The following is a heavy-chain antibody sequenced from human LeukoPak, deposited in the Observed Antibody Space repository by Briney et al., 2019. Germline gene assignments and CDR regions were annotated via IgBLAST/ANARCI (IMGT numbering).Heavy chain of an antibody. Sequence: GGSPRLSCEASGFILRSYAMHWVRQAPGKGLEWVAFTQHDGDDKYYADSVKGRFTISRDNSKNTLYLQMNSLRAEDTAVYYCAKVLPGPFHYWGQGTLVTVSS. CDR1: GFILRSYA. J-gene: IGHJ4*02. V-gene: IGHV3-30*02. D-gene: IGHD1-1*01. CDR3: AKVLPGPFHY. CDR2: TQHDGDDK.